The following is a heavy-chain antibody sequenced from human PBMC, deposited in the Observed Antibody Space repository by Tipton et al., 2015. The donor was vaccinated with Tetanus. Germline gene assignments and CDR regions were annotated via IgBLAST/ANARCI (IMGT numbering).Heavy chain of an antibody. J-gene: IGHJ4*02. CDR1: GASFSGSY. D-gene: IGHD2-2*01. V-gene: IGHV4-34*01. CDR2: VRPGGSP. CDR3: AGEVSTQI. Sequence: TLSLTCAVSGASFSGSYWSWVRQPPGKGLEWVGEVRPGGSPYYNPSLKSRATISVDTSKNHFSLNLSSVTAADTAVYYCAGEVSTQIWGQGSLVTVSS.